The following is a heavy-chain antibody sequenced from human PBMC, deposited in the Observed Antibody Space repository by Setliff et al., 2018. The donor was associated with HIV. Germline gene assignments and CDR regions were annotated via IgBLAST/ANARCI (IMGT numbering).Heavy chain of an antibody. J-gene: IGHJ4*02. CDR1: GGSISSSEYY. V-gene: IGHV4-30-4*08. Sequence: SETLSLTCTVSGGSISSSEYYWNWIRQHPGKGLEWIGSIFTNEFIYYNPSLKSRVTISIDTSTNQFSLKLSSVTAADTAVYYCARGPGYYGSGSNDYWGQGTLVTVSS. D-gene: IGHD3-10*01. CDR3: ARGPGYYGSGSNDY. CDR2: IFTNEFI.